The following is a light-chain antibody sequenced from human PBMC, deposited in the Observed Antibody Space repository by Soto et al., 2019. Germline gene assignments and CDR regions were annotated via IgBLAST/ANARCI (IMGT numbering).Light chain of an antibody. CDR2: DVS. V-gene: IGLV2-14*01. Sequence: QSVLTQPASVSGFPGQSITISCTGTSGDVGGYNYVSWYQQHPGKVPKLIIYDVSYRPSGVSNRFSGSKSGNTASLTISGLQAEDEADYYCSSFVSTTTLVVFGGGTKLTVL. CDR1: SGDVGGYNY. J-gene: IGLJ2*01. CDR3: SSFVSTTTLVV.